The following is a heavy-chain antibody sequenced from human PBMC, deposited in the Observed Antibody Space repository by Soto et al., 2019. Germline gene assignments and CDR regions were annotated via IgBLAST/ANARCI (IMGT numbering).Heavy chain of an antibody. V-gene: IGHV1-69*13. CDR3: ARDPQDLDAFDI. CDR2: IIPIFGTA. J-gene: IGHJ3*02. Sequence: ASVKVSCKASGYTFTSYGISWVRQAPGQGLEWMGGIIPIFGTANYAQKFQGRVTITADESTSTAYMELSSLRSEDTAVYYCARDPQDLDAFDIWGQGTMVTVSS. CDR1: GYTFTSYG.